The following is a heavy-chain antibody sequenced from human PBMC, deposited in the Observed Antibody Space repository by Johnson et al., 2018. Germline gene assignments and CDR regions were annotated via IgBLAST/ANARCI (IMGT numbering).Heavy chain of an antibody. D-gene: IGHD6-6*01. CDR2: INHSGST. V-gene: IGHV4-34*01. CDR3: ARPRYSSSSGAMDV. CDR1: GGSFSGYY. J-gene: IGHJ6*03. Sequence: QVQLQQWGAGLLKPSETLSLTCAVYGGSFSGYYWSWIRQPPGKGLEWIGEINHSGSTNYNPSLKSRATISVDTSKNQFSLKLSSVTAADTAVYYCARPRYSSSSGAMDVWGKGTTVTVSS.